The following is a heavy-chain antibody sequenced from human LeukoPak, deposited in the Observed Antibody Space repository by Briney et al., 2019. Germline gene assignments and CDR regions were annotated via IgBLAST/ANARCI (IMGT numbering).Heavy chain of an antibody. J-gene: IGHJ4*02. D-gene: IGHD6-13*01. CDR2: ISYDGSNK. CDR1: GFTFSSYA. V-gene: IGHV3-30-3*01. CDR3: TKDITAGGLDY. Sequence: HTGGSLRLSCAASGFTFSSYAMHWVRQAPGKGLEWVAVISYDGSNKYYADSVKGRLTISRDNAKNSLYLQMNSLRTDDTALYYYTKDITAGGLDYWGQGTLVTVSS.